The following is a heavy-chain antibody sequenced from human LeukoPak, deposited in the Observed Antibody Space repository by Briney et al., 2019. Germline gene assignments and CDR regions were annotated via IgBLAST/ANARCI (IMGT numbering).Heavy chain of an antibody. CDR2: ISYDGNTK. Sequence: GGSLRLSCAASGFTFSSYAMHWVRQAPGKGLEWVAVISYDGNTKYYADSVKGRFTISRDNSKNTLYLQMNSLRAEDTAVYYCAKDRSPGSPRAHVPLAFDIWGQGTMVTVSS. CDR3: AKDRSPGSPRAHVPLAFDI. J-gene: IGHJ3*02. D-gene: IGHD3-10*01. CDR1: GFTFSSYA. V-gene: IGHV3-30-3*01.